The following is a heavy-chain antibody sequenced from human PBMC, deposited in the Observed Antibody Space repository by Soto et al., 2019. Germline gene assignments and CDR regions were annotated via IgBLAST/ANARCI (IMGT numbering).Heavy chain of an antibody. Sequence: PGESLKISCKGSGYSFTSYWIGWVRQMPGKGLEWMGIISPGDSDTRYSPSFQGKVTISADKSISTAYLQWSSLKASDTAMYYCSRSPCNYYGWGSYPVWGQGTTVTVSS. CDR3: SRSPCNYYGWGSYPV. V-gene: IGHV5-51*01. D-gene: IGHD3-10*01. CDR1: GYSFTSYW. J-gene: IGHJ6*02. CDR2: ISPGDSDT.